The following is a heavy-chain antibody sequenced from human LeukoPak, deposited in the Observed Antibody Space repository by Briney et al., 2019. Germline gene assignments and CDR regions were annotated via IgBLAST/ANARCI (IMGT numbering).Heavy chain of an antibody. Sequence: GGSLRLSCAASGFTFSSYWMYWVRQAPGKGLVWVSRINSDARNANYADSVQGRFTISRDNAKNTLYLQMNSLRVEDTAVYYCASGIGVGDSFDIWGQGTMVTVSS. CDR3: ASGIGVGDSFDI. J-gene: IGHJ3*02. CDR2: INSDARNA. D-gene: IGHD3-3*01. CDR1: GFTFSSYW. V-gene: IGHV3-74*01.